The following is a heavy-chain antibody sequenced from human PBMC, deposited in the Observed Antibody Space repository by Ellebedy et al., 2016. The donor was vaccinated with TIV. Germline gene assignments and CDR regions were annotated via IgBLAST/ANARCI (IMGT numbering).Heavy chain of an antibody. CDR3: ARVVDNSDSSGTQSDY. Sequence: AASVKVSCKASGDTFSNYGISWVRQAPGQGLEWMGGIIPSFGTTIYSEKFKARVTITADESTRTAYMEMSSLRSEDTAVYYCARVVDNSDSSGTQSDYWGQGTLVTVSS. V-gene: IGHV1-69*13. D-gene: IGHD3-22*01. CDR2: IIPSFGTT. CDR1: GDTFSNYG. J-gene: IGHJ4*02.